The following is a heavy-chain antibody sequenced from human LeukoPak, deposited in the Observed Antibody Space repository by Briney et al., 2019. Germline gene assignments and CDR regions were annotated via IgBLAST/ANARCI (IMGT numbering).Heavy chain of an antibody. V-gene: IGHV3-33*06. J-gene: IGHJ4*02. CDR1: GFTFSSYG. D-gene: IGHD5-24*01. Sequence: PGRSLRLSCAASGFTFSSYGMHWVRQAPGKGLEWVAVIWYDGSNKYYADSVKGRFSVSRDNSKNTLYLHMNSLRAEDTAVYYCAKEREMATRYYFDYWGQGTLVTVSS. CDR3: AKEREMATRYYFDY. CDR2: IWYDGSNK.